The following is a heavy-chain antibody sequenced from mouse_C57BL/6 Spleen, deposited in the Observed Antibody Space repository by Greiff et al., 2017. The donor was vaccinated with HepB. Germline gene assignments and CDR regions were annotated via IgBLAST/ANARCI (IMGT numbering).Heavy chain of an antibody. CDR3: ARGGGENYFDY. CDR2: ILPGSGST. V-gene: IGHV1-9*01. CDR1: GYTFTGYW. Sequence: QVQLQQSGAELMKPGASVKLSCKATGYTFTGYWIEWVKQRPGHGLEWIGEILPGSGSTNYNGKFKGKATLTADKSSSTAYMQLSSLTSEDSAVYFCARGGGENYFDYWGQGTTLTVSS. J-gene: IGHJ2*01.